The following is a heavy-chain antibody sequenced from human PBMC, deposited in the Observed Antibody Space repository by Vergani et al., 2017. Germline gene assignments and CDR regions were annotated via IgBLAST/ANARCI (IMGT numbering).Heavy chain of an antibody. J-gene: IGHJ4*02. CDR3: ARGRCLGGSCDKPLFDY. V-gene: IGHV4-61*02. CDR1: GGSINSHNYY. CDR2: IHTSGIT. D-gene: IGHD2-15*01. Sequence: QVQLQESGPGLVKPSQTLSLTCTVSGGSINSHNYYWSWIRQPAGKGLEWIGRIHTSGITNYNPSLKSRVTMSEDTSKNQFSLNLTSVTAADTAVYFCARGRCLGGSCDKPLFDYWGQGILVTVSS.